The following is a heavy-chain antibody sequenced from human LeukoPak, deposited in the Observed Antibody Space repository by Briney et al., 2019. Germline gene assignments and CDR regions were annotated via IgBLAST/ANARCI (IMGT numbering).Heavy chain of an antibody. CDR3: ASLGLRSTLYLNYYYYMDV. CDR2: IYYSDGGT. D-gene: IGHD2-2*01. V-gene: IGHV4-39*01. CDR1: GGSITSSSYY. Sequence: SETLSLTCTVSGGSITSSSYYWGWIRQPPGKGLEWVGSIYYSDGGTYYNPSLKSRVTISVDAPKNQFSLKLSSVTAADTAVYYCASLGLRSTLYLNYYYYMDVWGKGTTVTVSS. J-gene: IGHJ6*03.